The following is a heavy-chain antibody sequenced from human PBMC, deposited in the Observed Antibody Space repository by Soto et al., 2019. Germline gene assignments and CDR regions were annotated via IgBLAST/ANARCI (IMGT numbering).Heavy chain of an antibody. V-gene: IGHV4-31*03. CDR1: GGSISSGAYY. J-gene: IGHJ5*02. CDR3: ARDPLRGYLRGFDP. D-gene: IGHD3-10*01. CDR2: IFYSGST. Sequence: QVQLQESGPGLVKPSQTLSLTCTVSGGSISSGAYYWSWIRQHPGKGLEWIGHIFYSGSTYYNPSLKSRVIISVDTSKNQFSLILSSVTAADTAVYYCARDPLRGYLRGFDPWGQGTLVTVSS.